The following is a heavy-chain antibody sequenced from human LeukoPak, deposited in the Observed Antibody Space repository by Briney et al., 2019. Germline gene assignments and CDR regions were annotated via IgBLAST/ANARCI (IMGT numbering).Heavy chain of an antibody. V-gene: IGHV3-23*01. Sequence: GGSLRLSCAASGFTFSSYGMSWVRQAPGKGLEWVSAISGSGGSTYYADSVKGRFTISRDNSKNTLYLQMNSLRAEDTAVYYCARHSENSYGYFDYWGQGTLVTVSS. CDR2: ISGSGGST. CDR3: ARHSENSYGYFDY. D-gene: IGHD5-18*01. J-gene: IGHJ4*02. CDR1: GFTFSSYG.